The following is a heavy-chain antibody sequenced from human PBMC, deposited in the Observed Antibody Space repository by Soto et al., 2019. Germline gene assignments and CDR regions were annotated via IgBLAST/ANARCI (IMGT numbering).Heavy chain of an antibody. CDR2: IFYSGST. CDR1: GGSISSYY. D-gene: IGHD6-19*01. V-gene: IGHV4-59*01. CDR3: AKGGRQWLVTSDFNY. J-gene: IGHJ4*02. Sequence: SETLSLTCTVSGGSISSYYWSWIRQPPGKGLEWIGYIFYSGSTNYNPSLKSRVTISVDTSKNTFSLEMTSLRAEDTAVYYCAKGGRQWLVTSDFNYWGQGALVTVSS.